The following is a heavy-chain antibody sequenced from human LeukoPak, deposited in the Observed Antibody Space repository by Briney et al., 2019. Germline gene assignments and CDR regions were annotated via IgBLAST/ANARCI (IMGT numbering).Heavy chain of an antibody. Sequence: SETLSLTCTVSGGSISSYYWSWIRQPPGKGLEWIGYIYYSGSTNYNPSLKSRVTISVDTSKNQFSLKLSSVTAADTAVYYCARALIVVVPTEYYYYYYGMDVWGQGTTVTVSS. D-gene: IGHD2-2*01. V-gene: IGHV4-59*01. CDR2: IYYSGST. CDR3: ARALIVVVPTEYYYYYYGMDV. J-gene: IGHJ6*02. CDR1: GGSISSYY.